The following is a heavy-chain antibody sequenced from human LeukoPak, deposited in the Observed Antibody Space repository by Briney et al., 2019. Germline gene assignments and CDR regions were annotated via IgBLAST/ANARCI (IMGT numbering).Heavy chain of an antibody. J-gene: IGHJ4*02. CDR1: GFIFSDYY. D-gene: IGHD2-21*02. CDR2: ISGSGTTF. V-gene: IGHV3-11*04. Sequence: GGSLRLSCEASGFIFSDYYMNWIRQAPGKGLEWLSYISGSGTTFYYADSVKGRFTISRDNAKNSLYLQMNSLRAEDTAVCYCARDLVTADYWGQGTLVTVSS. CDR3: ARDLVTADY.